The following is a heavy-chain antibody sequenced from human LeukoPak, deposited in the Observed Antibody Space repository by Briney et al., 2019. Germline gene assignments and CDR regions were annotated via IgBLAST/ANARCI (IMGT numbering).Heavy chain of an antibody. V-gene: IGHV4-4*02. D-gene: IGHD3-16*01. CDR3: ARVEVRGRNWFDP. CDR1: GGSISSSNW. Sequence: SETLSLTCAASGGSISSSNWWRWVRQPPGKGLEWIGEIYHSGSTNYNPSLKSRVTISVDKSNNQFSLKLTSVTAADTAVYYCARVEVRGRNWFDPWGQGTLVTVSS. J-gene: IGHJ5*02. CDR2: IYHSGST.